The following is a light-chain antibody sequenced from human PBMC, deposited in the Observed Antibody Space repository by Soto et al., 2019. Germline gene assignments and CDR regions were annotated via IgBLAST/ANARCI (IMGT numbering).Light chain of an antibody. V-gene: IGLV2-8*01. CDR2: EVN. J-gene: IGLJ1*01. CDR3: FSFTTTSTHV. Sequence: QSVLTQPPSASGSPGQSVAISCTGTSSDVGGYNYVSWYQQHPGKAPKLMIYEVNKRPSGVPDRFSGSKSGNTASLTVSGLQAEDEAEYSCFSFTTTSTHVFGTGTKVTVL. CDR1: SSDVGGYNY.